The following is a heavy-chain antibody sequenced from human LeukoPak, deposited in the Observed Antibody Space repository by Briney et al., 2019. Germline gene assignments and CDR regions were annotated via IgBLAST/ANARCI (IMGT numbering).Heavy chain of an antibody. CDR3: ASSVSQNFDY. CDR2: ISSNGVST. D-gene: IGHD5/OR15-5a*01. J-gene: IGHJ4*02. Sequence: GGSLRLSCAASGFTFSNDAMHWFHQTPGKELEYVSAISSNGVSTYYANSVKGRFTISRDNSKNTLYLQMGSLRAEDMAVYYCASSVSQNFDYWGQGTLVTVSS. V-gene: IGHV3-64*01. CDR1: GFTFSNDA.